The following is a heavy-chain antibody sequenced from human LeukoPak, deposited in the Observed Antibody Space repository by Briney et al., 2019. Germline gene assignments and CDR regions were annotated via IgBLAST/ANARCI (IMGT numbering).Heavy chain of an antibody. CDR3: ARGAQWELLRDTNSDFDY. CDR1: GYTFTGYY. J-gene: IGHJ4*02. D-gene: IGHD1-26*01. Sequence: GASVKVSCKASGYTFTGYYMHWVRQAPGQGLEWMGWINPNSGGTNYAQKFQGRVTMTRDTSISTAYMEPSRLRSDDTAVYYCARGAQWELLRDTNSDFDYWGQGTLVTVSS. CDR2: INPNSGGT. V-gene: IGHV1-2*02.